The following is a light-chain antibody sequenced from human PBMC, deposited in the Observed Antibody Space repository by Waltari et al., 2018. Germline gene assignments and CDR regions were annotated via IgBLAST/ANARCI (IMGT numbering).Light chain of an antibody. V-gene: IGKV3-11*01. Sequence: EIVLTQSPAILSFSPGERATLSCRASQSVGTYFAWYQQRPGQSPRLLIYDASDRATGIPGRFSGSGSETDFTLTISSLQPEDFAVYYCQQRRSWPLTFGGGTRVQI. CDR2: DAS. CDR1: QSVGTY. J-gene: IGKJ4*01. CDR3: QQRRSWPLT.